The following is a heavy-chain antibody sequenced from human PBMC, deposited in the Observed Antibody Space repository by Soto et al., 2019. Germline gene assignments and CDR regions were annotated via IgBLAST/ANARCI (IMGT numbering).Heavy chain of an antibody. V-gene: IGHV4-30-4*01. J-gene: IGHJ2*01. D-gene: IGHD3-22*01. CDR2: VYYSGST. CDR1: GASINNNDYY. CDR3: ARMSYFYDKWYFDL. Sequence: QLQESGPGLVKPSQTLSLTCTVSGASINNNDYYWSWIRQTPGKGLEWIGYVYYSGSTDYIPSLKSRLSMSIDKSQNRFTLKLNSVTAADTATYYCARMSYFYDKWYFDLGGRGTLVTVSS.